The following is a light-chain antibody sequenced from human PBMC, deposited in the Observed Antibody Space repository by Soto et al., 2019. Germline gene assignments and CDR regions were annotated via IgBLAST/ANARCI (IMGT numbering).Light chain of an antibody. Sequence: EIVMTQSPATLSVSPGERATLSCRASQSVGYRLAWYQQKPGQAPRLLIYDASTRATGFPARFSGSGSGTEFTLTISSLQSEDFAVYYCQQYNNWPLAITFGQGTRLEIK. CDR3: QQYNNWPLAIT. V-gene: IGKV3-15*01. CDR1: QSVGYR. CDR2: DAS. J-gene: IGKJ5*01.